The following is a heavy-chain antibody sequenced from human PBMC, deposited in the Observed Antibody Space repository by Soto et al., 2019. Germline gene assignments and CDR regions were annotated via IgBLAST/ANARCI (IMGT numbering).Heavy chain of an antibody. J-gene: IGHJ4*02. Sequence: SETLSLTCTVSGGSISSGGYYWSWNRQHPGKGLEWIGYIYYSGSTYYNPSLKSRVTISVDTSKNQFSLKLSSVTAADTAVYYCARGPLERFGELFPDYWGQGTLVTVSS. CDR3: ARGPLERFGELFPDY. CDR1: GGSISSGGYY. V-gene: IGHV4-31*03. CDR2: IYYSGST. D-gene: IGHD3-10*01.